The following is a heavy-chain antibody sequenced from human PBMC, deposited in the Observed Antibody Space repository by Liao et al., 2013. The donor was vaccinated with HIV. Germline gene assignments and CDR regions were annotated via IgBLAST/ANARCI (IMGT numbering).Heavy chain of an antibody. V-gene: IGHV4-61*02. CDR3: ARDGIAAAGTYRYYFVL. CDR1: GGSISSGSYY. CDR2: IYTSGST. J-gene: IGHJ4*02. D-gene: IGHD6-13*01. Sequence: QVQLQESGPGLVKPSQTLSLTCTVSGGSISSGSYYWSWIRQPAGKGLEWIGRIYTSGSTNYNPSLKSRVTISVDTSKNQFSLKLSSVTAADTAVYYCARDGIAAAGTYRYYFVLLGPREPVVTVSS.